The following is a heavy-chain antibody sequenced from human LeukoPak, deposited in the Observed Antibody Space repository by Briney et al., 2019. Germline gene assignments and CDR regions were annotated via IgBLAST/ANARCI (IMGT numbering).Heavy chain of an antibody. D-gene: IGHD3-22*01. CDR2: IYTSGST. CDR3: AREAYYYDSSGSYRYDY. J-gene: IGHJ4*02. V-gene: IGHV4-4*07. CDR1: GGSFSGYY. Sequence: PSETLSLTCAVYGGSFSGYYWSWIRQPAGKGLEWIGRIYTSGSTNYNPSLKSRVTMSVDTSKNQFSLKLSSVTAADTAVYYCAREAYYYDSSGSYRYDYWGQGTLVTVSS.